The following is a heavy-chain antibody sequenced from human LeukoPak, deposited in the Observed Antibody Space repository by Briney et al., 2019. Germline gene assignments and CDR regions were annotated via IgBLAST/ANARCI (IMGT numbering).Heavy chain of an antibody. D-gene: IGHD6-13*01. CDR2: INHSGST. V-gene: IGHV4-34*01. CDR3: ARRGVSSSWYGNWFDP. Sequence: PSETLSLTCTVSGGSISSYYWSWIRQPPGKGLEWIGEINHSGSTNYNPSLKSRVTISVDTSKNQFSLKLSSVTAADTAVYYCARRGVSSSWYGNWFDPWGQGTLVTVSS. J-gene: IGHJ5*02. CDR1: GGSISSYY.